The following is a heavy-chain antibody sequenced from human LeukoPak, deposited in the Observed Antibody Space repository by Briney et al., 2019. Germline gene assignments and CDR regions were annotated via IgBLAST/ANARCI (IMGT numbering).Heavy chain of an antibody. J-gene: IGHJ4*02. Sequence: SETLSLTCAVYGGSFSGYYWSWIRQPPGKGLEWIGEINHSGSTNYNPSLKSRVTISVDTSKNQFSLKLSSVTAADMAVYYCARGVRSGWYPGYWGQGTLVTVSS. CDR1: GGSFSGYY. CDR2: INHSGST. CDR3: ARGVRSGWYPGY. D-gene: IGHD6-19*01. V-gene: IGHV4-34*01.